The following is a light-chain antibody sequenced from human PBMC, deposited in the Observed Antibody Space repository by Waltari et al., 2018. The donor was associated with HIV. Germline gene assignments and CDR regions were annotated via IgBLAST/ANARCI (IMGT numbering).Light chain of an antibody. J-gene: IGLJ2*01. CDR1: RRDVGGYKY. CDR2: EVS. Sequence: QSALTQPPSASGSPGQSVTISCTGTRRDVGGYKYVSWYQQHPGKAPKLLIAEVSKRPSGVPDRLSGSKSGNTASLTVSGLHAEDEADYYCSSYAGSINVLFGGGTKLAVL. V-gene: IGLV2-8*01. CDR3: SSYAGSINVL.